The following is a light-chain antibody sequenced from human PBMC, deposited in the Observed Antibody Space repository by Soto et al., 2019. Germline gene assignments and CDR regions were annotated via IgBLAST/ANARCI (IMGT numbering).Light chain of an antibody. V-gene: IGKV1-33*01. CDR1: HDIGNS. Sequence: DIQMTQSPRSLSASVGDRVTITCQASHDIGNSLNWYQDKPGQAPKLVIYDAYNLETGVPSTFSGNGYGTDFTFTISSLRPEDIAAYYCQKSDHLPLFGPGTKVDIK. J-gene: IGKJ3*01. CDR3: QKSDHLPL. CDR2: DAY.